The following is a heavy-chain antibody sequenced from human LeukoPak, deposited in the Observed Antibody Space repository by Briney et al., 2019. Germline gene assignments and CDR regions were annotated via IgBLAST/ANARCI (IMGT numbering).Heavy chain of an antibody. J-gene: IGHJ4*02. D-gene: IGHD6-13*01. CDR1: GFTFSSYA. CDR3: ARIGAGSSHDY. Sequence: GGSLRLSCAASGFTFSSYAMSWVRQAPGKGLEWVSAISGSGGSTYYADSVKGRFTISRDNAKNSLYLQMNSLRAEDTAVYYCARIGAGSSHDYWGQGTLVTVSS. CDR2: ISGSGGST. V-gene: IGHV3-23*01.